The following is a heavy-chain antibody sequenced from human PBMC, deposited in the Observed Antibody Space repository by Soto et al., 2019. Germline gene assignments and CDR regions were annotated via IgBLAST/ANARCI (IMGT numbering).Heavy chain of an antibody. Sequence: EVQLLESGGGLVQPGGSLRLSCAASGFTFSSYAMSWVRQGPGKGLEWVSGISGSGGTIYYADSVKGRFTISRDNSKNTLYLQMNSLRAEDTAVYYCAKDRGDSGWYDFDYWGQGTLVTVSS. D-gene: IGHD6-19*01. V-gene: IGHV3-23*01. CDR1: GFTFSSYA. J-gene: IGHJ4*02. CDR2: ISGSGGTI. CDR3: AKDRGDSGWYDFDY.